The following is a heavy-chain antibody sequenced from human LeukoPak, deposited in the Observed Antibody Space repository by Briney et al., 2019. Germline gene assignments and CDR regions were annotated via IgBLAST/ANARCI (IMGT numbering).Heavy chain of an antibody. J-gene: IGHJ4*02. CDR2: INPNSGGT. V-gene: IGHV1-2*02. CDR3: ARALGGYYNY. CDR1: GYTFTGYY. D-gene: IGHD3-3*01. Sequence: ASVTVSCKASGYTFTGYYMHWVRQAPGQGHEWMGWINPNSGGTNYAQKFQGRVTITRDTSISTAYMELSRLRSDDTAVYYCARALGGYYNYWGQGTLVTVSS.